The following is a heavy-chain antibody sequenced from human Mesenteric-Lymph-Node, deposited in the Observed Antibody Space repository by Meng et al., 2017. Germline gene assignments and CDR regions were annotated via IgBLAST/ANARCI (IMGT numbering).Heavy chain of an antibody. J-gene: IGHJ4*02. D-gene: IGHD3-22*01. CDR3: ARGVYYYESSGDYFDY. CDR1: GGSISSYY. V-gene: IGHV4-4*07. Sequence: GSLRLSCTVSGGSISSYYWSWIRQPAGKRLEWIGRIYTSGSTNYNPSLKSRVTMSVDTSKNQFSLKLSSVTAAETAVYYCARGVYYYESSGDYFDYWGQGMLVTVSS. CDR2: IYTSGST.